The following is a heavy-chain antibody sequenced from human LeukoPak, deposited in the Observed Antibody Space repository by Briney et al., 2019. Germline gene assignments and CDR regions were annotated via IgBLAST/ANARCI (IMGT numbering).Heavy chain of an antibody. Sequence: SETLSLTCTVSGGSISSYYWSWIRQPPGKGLEWFVYIYYSGSTNYNPSLKSRVTISVDTSKNQFSLKLSSVTAADTAVYYCARDHGPWFDPWGQGTLVTVSS. CDR3: ARDHGPWFDP. D-gene: IGHD3/OR15-3a*01. CDR2: IYYSGST. CDR1: GGSISSYY. J-gene: IGHJ5*02. V-gene: IGHV4-59*01.